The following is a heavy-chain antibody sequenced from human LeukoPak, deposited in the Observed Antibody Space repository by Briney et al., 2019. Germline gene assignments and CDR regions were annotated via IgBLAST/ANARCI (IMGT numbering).Heavy chain of an antibody. Sequence: SVKVSCKASGGTFSSYAISWVRQAPGQGLEWMGRIIPILGIANYAQKFQGRVTITADKSTSTAYMELSSLRSEDTAVYYCARVGRSGSYHWFDPWGQGTLVTVSS. CDR3: ARVGRSGSYHWFDP. CDR2: IIPILGIA. V-gene: IGHV1-69*04. J-gene: IGHJ5*02. CDR1: GGTFSSYA. D-gene: IGHD3-10*01.